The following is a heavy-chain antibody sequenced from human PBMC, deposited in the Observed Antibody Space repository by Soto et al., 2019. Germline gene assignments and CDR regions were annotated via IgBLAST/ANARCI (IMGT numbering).Heavy chain of an antibody. Sequence: GGSLRLSCAASRFAVNSDYTSWVRQAPGKGLEWVSVIFGGGSTYYSDSVKGRFTISRDNSKNTVFLQMNSLRAEDTAVYYCVRTSSYWGQGTQVTVSS. J-gene: IGHJ4*02. CDR3: VRTSSY. D-gene: IGHD2-2*01. V-gene: IGHV3-53*01. CDR1: RFAVNSDY. CDR2: IFGGGST.